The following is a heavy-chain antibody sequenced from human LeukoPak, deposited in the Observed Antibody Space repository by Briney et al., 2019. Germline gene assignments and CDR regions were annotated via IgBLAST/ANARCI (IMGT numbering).Heavy chain of an antibody. J-gene: IGHJ6*04. D-gene: IGHD3-10*02. Sequence: GGSLRLSCAASGFTFSSYSMNWVRQAPGKGLEWVSSISSSSSYIYYADSVKGRFTISRDNSKNTLYLQMNSVRVEDTAVYYCAELGITMIGGVWGKGTTVTISS. V-gene: IGHV3-21*01. CDR3: AELGITMIGGV. CDR1: GFTFSSYS. CDR2: ISSSSSYI.